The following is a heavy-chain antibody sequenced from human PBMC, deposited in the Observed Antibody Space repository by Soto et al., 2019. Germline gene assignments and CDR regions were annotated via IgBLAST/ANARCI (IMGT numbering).Heavy chain of an antibody. D-gene: IGHD3-16*01. CDR2: ISYDGSNK. CDR3: AKLITFGGAVDAFDI. CDR1: GFTFSSYG. Sequence: QVQLVESGGGVVQPGRSLRLSCAASGFTFSSYGMHWVRQAPGKGLEWVAVISYDGSNKYYVDSVKGRFTISRDNSKNTLYLQMNSLRAEDTAVYYCAKLITFGGAVDAFDIWGQGTMVTVSS. V-gene: IGHV3-30*18. J-gene: IGHJ3*02.